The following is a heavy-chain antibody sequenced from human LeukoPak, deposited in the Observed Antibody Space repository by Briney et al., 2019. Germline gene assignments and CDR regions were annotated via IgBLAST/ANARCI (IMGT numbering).Heavy chain of an antibody. V-gene: IGHV4-59*12. D-gene: IGHD4-17*01. J-gene: IGHJ4*02. CDR2: IYYSGST. Sequence: SETLSLTCTVSGGSISSYYWSWIRQPPGKGLEWIGYIYYSGSTNYNPSLKSRVTISVDTSKNQFSLKLSSVTAADTAVYYCAREVYGDWNPFDYWGQGTLVTVSS. CDR3: AREVYGDWNPFDY. CDR1: GGSISSYY.